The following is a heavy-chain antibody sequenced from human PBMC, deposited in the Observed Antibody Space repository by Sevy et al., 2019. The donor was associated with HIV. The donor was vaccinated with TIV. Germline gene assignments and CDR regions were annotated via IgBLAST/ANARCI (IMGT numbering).Heavy chain of an antibody. V-gene: IGHV3-15*01. CDR2: IKSKIDGETT. CDR1: GFTFNNAW. D-gene: IGHD3-22*01. Sequence: RGSLRLSCAVSGFTFNNAWMNWVRQAPGTGLQWVGLIKSKIDGETTDYAAPVKGRFTISRDDSKNTLYLQMNSLKIEDTAVYYCATAPGYYDSAPFDYWGPGTLVTVSS. J-gene: IGHJ4*02. CDR3: ATAPGYYDSAPFDY.